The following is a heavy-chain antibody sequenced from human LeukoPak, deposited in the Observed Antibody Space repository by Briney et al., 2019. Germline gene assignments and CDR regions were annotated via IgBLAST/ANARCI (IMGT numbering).Heavy chain of an antibody. J-gene: IGHJ4*02. CDR3: ATRSTGVAATFDS. D-gene: IGHD2-15*01. CDR1: GGSISGYY. Sequence: SSETLSLTCTVSGGSISGYYWSWIRQPPGKGLEWIGYIFYSGSTNYNPSLKSRVTISADTSKNEFSLKLSSVTAADTAIYYCATRSTGVAATFDSWGQGALVTVSS. CDR2: IFYSGST. V-gene: IGHV4-59*01.